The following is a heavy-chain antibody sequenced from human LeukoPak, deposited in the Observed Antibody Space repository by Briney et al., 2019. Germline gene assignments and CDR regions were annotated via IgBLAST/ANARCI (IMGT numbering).Heavy chain of an antibody. CDR1: DFTIAHTW. D-gene: IGHD5-24*01. CDR2: INAVGSIR. V-gene: IGHV3-74*01. Sequence: PGGSLRLSRVASDFTIAHTWVDWVRQDPAEGLVWVSAINAVGSIRNYTEAVKGRFTISRDTATSTVFLQMNSLRVDDTAMYYCARSRDGTLDIWGQGAMVTVSS. CDR3: ARSRDGTLDI. J-gene: IGHJ3*02.